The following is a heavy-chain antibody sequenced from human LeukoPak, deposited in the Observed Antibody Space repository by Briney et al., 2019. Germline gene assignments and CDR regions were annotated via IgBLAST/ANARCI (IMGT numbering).Heavy chain of an antibody. V-gene: IGHV4-34*01. CDR3: ASRPITMVRGVIISDRNLDY. CDR1: GGSFSGYY. CDR2: INHSGST. Sequence: LSETRALTCAVYGGSFSGYYWSWIRQPPGKGLEWIGEINHSGSTNYNPSLKSRVTISVDTSKNQFSLKLSSVTAADTAVYYCASRPITMVRGVIISDRNLDYWDQGTLITVSS. J-gene: IGHJ4*02. D-gene: IGHD3-10*01.